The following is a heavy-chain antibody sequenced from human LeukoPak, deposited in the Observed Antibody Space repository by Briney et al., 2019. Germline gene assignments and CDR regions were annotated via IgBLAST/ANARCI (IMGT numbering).Heavy chain of an antibody. CDR2: ISGFNGYT. CDR3: ARTGAYGYGYTSLDD. V-gene: IGHV1-18*01. J-gene: IGHJ4*02. CDR1: GYTFTTSG. D-gene: IGHD5-18*01. Sequence: AASVKVSCTASGYTFTTSGIHWVRQAPGQGHEWVGWISGFNGYTNYGKKFQGRVTMTTDTSTSTAYMELRSLKSDDTAVYYCARTGAYGYGYTSLDDWGQGTLVSVSS.